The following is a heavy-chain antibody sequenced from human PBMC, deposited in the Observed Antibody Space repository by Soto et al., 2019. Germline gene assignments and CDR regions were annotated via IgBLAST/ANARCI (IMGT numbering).Heavy chain of an antibody. Sequence: QVQLVQSGAEVKKPGASVKVSCKASGYTFTSYGISWVRQAPGQGLEWMGWISAYNGNTNYAQKLQGRVTMTTDTSTSTDYMELRSLRSDDTAVYYCARDEGLHGYNSADAFDIWGQGTMVTVSS. CDR3: ARDEGLHGYNSADAFDI. V-gene: IGHV1-18*01. J-gene: IGHJ3*02. CDR1: GYTFTSYG. D-gene: IGHD5-12*01. CDR2: ISAYNGNT.